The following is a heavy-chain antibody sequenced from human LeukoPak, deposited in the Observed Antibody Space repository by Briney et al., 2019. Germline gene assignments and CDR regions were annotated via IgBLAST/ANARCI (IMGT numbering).Heavy chain of an antibody. CDR1: GGSITSDH. V-gene: IGHV4-59*01. CDR2: IYYSGNT. Sequence: PSETLSLTCTVSGGSITSDHWNWIRQPPGKGLEWIGCIYYSGNTYYNPSLKSRVTISVDMSKNQFSLRLTSVTAADTAVYYCARKNDFDTWGQGTLVTVSS. CDR3: ARKNDFDT. D-gene: IGHD2/OR15-2a*01. J-gene: IGHJ3*02.